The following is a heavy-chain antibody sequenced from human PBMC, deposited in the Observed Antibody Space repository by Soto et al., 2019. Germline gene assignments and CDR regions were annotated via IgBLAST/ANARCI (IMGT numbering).Heavy chain of an antibody. CDR1: GGSMSGYY. J-gene: IGHJ4*02. Sequence: TLSLTCRVSGGSMSGYYWSWIRQAPGKGLEWIGYVYYTGSTNYNPSLQSRVTISVDTSNKQFSLSLRLVTAADTAVYFCARSIAVPSSHIDHWGQGIRVTVSS. V-gene: IGHV4-59*01. CDR2: VYYTGST. D-gene: IGHD6-6*01. CDR3: ARSIAVPSSHIDH.